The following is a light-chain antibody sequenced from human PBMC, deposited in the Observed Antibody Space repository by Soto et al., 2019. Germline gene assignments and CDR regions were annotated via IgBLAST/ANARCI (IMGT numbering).Light chain of an antibody. V-gene: IGLV2-8*01. CDR3: SSYAGSSNV. J-gene: IGLJ1*01. CDR2: EVN. CDR1: SSDVGGYNN. Sequence: QPALTQPPSASGSPGQSVAISCTGTSSDVGGYNNVSWYQQHPGKAPKLMIYEVNKRPSGVPDRFSGSKSGNTASLTVSGLQAEDEADYYCSSYAGSSNVFGTGTKVTVL.